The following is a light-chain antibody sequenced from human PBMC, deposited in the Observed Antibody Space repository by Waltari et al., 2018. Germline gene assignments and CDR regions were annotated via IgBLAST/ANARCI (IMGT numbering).Light chain of an antibody. CDR2: GAS. V-gene: IGKV3-20*01. Sequence: EIVLTQSPGTLSLSTGERVTLSCRASQSISSSFLACYRQKPGQVPSLLIHGASRRATGIPDRFSGSGSGTDFTLTISRLEPEDFAVYYCQQYGSSPPFTFGQGTKLEI. CDR3: QQYGSSPPFT. CDR1: QSISSSF. J-gene: IGKJ2*01.